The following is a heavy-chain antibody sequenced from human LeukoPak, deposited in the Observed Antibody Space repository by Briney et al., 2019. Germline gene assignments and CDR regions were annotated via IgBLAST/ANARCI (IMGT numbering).Heavy chain of an antibody. CDR1: GGSFSDYY. J-gene: IGHJ6*02. CDR2: INHSGST. D-gene: IGHD3-9*01. V-gene: IGHV4-34*01. Sequence: SETLSLTCAVYGGSFSDYYWSWIRQPPGKGLEWIGEINHSGSTNYNPSLKSRVTISVDTSKNQFSLKLSSVTAADTAVYYCAKDILTGYYSLTHYYYGMDVWGQGTTVTVSS. CDR3: AKDILTGYYSLTHYYYGMDV.